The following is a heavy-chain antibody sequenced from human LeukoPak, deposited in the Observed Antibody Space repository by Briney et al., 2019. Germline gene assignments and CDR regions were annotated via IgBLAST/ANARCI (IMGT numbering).Heavy chain of an antibody. Sequence: GGSLRLSCAASGFTVSTNYMNWVRQAPGKGLEWVSILYSGSSTYYADSVEGRFPISRDNSQNTVYLQMNSLRGEDTAIYFCATKLPDASSYFDFWGQGILVTVSS. CDR3: ATKLPDASSYFDF. D-gene: IGHD6-6*01. CDR2: LYSGSST. J-gene: IGHJ4*02. CDR1: GFTVSTNY. V-gene: IGHV3-53*01.